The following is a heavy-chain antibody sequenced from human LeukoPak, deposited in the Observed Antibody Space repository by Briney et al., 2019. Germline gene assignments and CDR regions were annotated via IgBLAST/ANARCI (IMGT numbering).Heavy chain of an antibody. V-gene: IGHV3-74*01. CDR3: ARDACQGCWFDP. Sequence: QPGGSLRLSCAASGFTFSSYWMRWVRQAPGKGLVWVSRINSDGSSTSYADSVKGRFTISRDNAKNTLYLQMNSLRAEDTAVYYCARDACQGCWFDPWGRGTLVTVSS. CDR2: INSDGSST. CDR1: GFTFSSYW. J-gene: IGHJ5*02. D-gene: IGHD2-8*01.